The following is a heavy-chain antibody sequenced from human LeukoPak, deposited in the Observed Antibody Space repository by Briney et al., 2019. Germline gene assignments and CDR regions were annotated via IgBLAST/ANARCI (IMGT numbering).Heavy chain of an antibody. D-gene: IGHD5-18*01. V-gene: IGHV3-23*01. CDR2: ISCSGGST. CDR3: AKDRRYSYGYSD. CDR1: GFTFSSYA. J-gene: IGHJ4*02. Sequence: GGSLRLSCAASGFTFSSYAVSSVRQAPGKGREWVSAISCSGGSTSYAVSVKGRFTISRDNSKNALYLQMNSLRAEDTAVYYCAKDRRYSYGYSDWGQGTLVTVSS.